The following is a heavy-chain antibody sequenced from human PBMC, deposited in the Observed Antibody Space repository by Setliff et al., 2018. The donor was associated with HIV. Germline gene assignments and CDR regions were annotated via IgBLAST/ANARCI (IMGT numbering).Heavy chain of an antibody. Sequence: ASVKVSCKASGYTFTSYAMHWVRQAPGQRLEWMGWINAGNGNTRYSHKFQGRVTSTRDTSASTAHMELSSLSSEDTAVYYCARDSRYGSGSYYTANSFDYWGQGTLVTVSS. D-gene: IGHD3-10*01. CDR1: GYTFTSYA. J-gene: IGHJ4*02. V-gene: IGHV1-3*01. CDR2: INAGNGNT. CDR3: ARDSRYGSGSYYTANSFDY.